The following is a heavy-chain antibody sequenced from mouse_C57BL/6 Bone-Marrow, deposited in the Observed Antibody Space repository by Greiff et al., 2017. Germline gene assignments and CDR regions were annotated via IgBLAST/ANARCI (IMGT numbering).Heavy chain of an antibody. CDR2: IWTGGGT. CDR1: GFSLTSYA. V-gene: IGHV2-9-1*01. J-gene: IGHJ4*01. D-gene: IGHD1-1*01. Sequence: VMLVESGPGLVAPSQSLSITCTVSGFSLTSYAISWVRQPPGKGLEWLGVIWTGGGTNYNSALKSRLSISKDNSKSQVFLKMNSLQTDDTARYYCARHYYGTDYYAMDYWGQGTSVTVSS. CDR3: ARHYYGTDYYAMDY.